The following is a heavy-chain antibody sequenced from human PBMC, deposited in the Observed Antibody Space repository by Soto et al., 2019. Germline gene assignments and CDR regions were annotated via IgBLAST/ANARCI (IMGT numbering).Heavy chain of an antibody. CDR2: ISYDGSNK. V-gene: IGHV3-30*18. CDR1: GFTFSSYG. Sequence: GGSLRLSCAASGFTFSSYGMHWVRQAPGKGLEWVAVISYDGSNKYYADSVKGRFTISRDNSKNTLYLQMNSLRAEDTAVYYCAQDSYALAYYYDSSGYYYDYWGQGTLVTVSS. CDR3: AQDSYALAYYYDSSGYYYDY. D-gene: IGHD3-22*01. J-gene: IGHJ4*02.